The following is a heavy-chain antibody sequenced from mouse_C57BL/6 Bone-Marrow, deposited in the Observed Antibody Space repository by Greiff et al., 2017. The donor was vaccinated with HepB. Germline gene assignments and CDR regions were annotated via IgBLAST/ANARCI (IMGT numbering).Heavy chain of an antibody. D-gene: IGHD2-4*01. J-gene: IGHJ4*01. CDR1: GYTFTSYW. Sequence: QVQLQQPGTELVKPGASVKLSCKASGYTFTSYWMHWVKQRPGQGLEWIGNINPSNGGTNYNEKFKSKATLTVDKSSSTAYMQLSSLTSEDSAVYYCARGPSTMITTRGYYYAMDYWGQGTSVTVSS. CDR2: INPSNGGT. CDR3: ARGPSTMITTRGYYYAMDY. V-gene: IGHV1-53*01.